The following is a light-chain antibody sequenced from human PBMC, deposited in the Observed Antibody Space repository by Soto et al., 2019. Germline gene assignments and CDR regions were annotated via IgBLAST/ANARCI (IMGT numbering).Light chain of an antibody. J-gene: IGLJ2*01. CDR3: GSYAGYSHVG. CDR1: SRDVGGYNY. V-gene: IGLV2-8*01. CDR2: EVI. Sequence: QSALTQPPSASGSPGQSVTISCTGTSRDVGGYNYVSWYQQHPGKAPKLIIYEVIKRPSGVPDRFSGSKSGNTASLTVSGLQAEDEADYYCGSYAGYSHVGFGGGTKLTVL.